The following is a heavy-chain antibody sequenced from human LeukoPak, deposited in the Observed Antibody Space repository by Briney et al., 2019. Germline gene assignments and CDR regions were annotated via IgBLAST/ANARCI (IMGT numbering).Heavy chain of an antibody. CDR1: GLTFSTYS. CDR2: ISSDSGAR. J-gene: IGHJ5*02. CDR3: ARATQPGFDP. V-gene: IGHV3-48*01. D-gene: IGHD2-15*01. Sequence: GGSLRLSCGASGLTFSTYSMNWVRQAPGKGLEWVSYISSDSGARYYADSVKGRLTISRDNAKNSLYLQMNSLRAEDTAVYYCARATQPGFDPWGQGTLVTASS.